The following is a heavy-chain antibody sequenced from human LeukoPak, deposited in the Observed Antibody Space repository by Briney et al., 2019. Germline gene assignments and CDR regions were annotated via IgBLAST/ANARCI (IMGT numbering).Heavy chain of an antibody. V-gene: IGHV1-69*05. CDR1: GDTFSIYA. J-gene: IGHJ6*03. Sequence: GASVKVSCKASGDTFSIYAISWVRPAPGQGLEGMGGFFPIFGTANYAQKLQGRVTITTDESTSTAYMEQSSARSEDTAVYFCTRSRYGRRIPDNYYMDVWGKGTTVTVSS. D-gene: IGHD4-17*01. CDR2: FFPIFGTA. CDR3: TRSRYGRRIPDNYYMDV.